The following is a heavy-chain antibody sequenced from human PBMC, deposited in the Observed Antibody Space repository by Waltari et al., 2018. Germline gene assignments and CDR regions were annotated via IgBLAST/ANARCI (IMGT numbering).Heavy chain of an antibody. CDR1: GGSFSGYY. J-gene: IGHJ6*03. CDR3: ARGAVPKNYYYYMDV. V-gene: IGHV4-34*01. Sequence: QVQLQQWGAGLLKPSETLSLTCAVYGGSFSGYYWSWIRQPPGKGLEWIGEINHRGSTNYNPSLKIRVTISVDTSKNQFSLKLSSVTAADTAVYYCARGAVPKNYYYYMDVWGKGTTVTVSS. CDR2: INHRGST.